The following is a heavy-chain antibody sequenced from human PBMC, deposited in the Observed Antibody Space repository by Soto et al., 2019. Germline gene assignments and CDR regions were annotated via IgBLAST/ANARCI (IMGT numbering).Heavy chain of an antibody. CDR2: INPNSGGT. CDR3: AREKNEYFDY. CDR1: GYTFTGYY. V-gene: IGHV1-2*02. Sequence: ASVKVSCKASGYTFTGYYMHWVRQAPGQGLEWMGWINPNSGGTNYAQKFQGRVTMTRNTSISTAYMELSSLRSEDTAVYYCAREKNEYFDYWGQGSLVTVS. J-gene: IGHJ4*02.